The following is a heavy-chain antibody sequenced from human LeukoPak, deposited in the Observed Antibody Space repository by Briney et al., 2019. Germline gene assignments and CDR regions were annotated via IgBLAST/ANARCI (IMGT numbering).Heavy chain of an antibody. CDR1: GFTFSSYG. CDR3: AKGRVRFGDPYYFDY. V-gene: IGHV3-30*02. CDR2: IRYDGSNK. Sequence: PGGSLRLSCAASGFTFSSYGMHWVRQAPGKGLEWVAFIRYDGSNKYYADSVKGRFTISGDNSKNTLYLQMNSLRAEDTAVYYCAKGRVRFGDPYYFDYWGQGTLVTVSS. D-gene: IGHD3-10*01. J-gene: IGHJ4*02.